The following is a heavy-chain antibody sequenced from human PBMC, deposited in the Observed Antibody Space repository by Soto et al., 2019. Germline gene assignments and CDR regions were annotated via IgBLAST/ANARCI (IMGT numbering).Heavy chain of an antibody. V-gene: IGHV3-11*01. Sequence: PVGSLRLSCAASGFTFSDYYMSWIRQAPGKGLEWVSYISSSGSTTYYADSVKGRFTISRDNAKNSLYLQMNSLRAEDTAVYYCARVSWFGELLMGWYYFDYWGQGTLVTVSS. D-gene: IGHD3-10*01. J-gene: IGHJ4*02. CDR1: GFTFSDYY. CDR2: ISSSGSTT. CDR3: ARVSWFGELLMGWYYFDY.